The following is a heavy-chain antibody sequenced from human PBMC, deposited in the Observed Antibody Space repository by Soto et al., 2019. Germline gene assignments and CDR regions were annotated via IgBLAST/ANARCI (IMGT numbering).Heavy chain of an antibody. V-gene: IGHV3-7*01. CDR2: IKQDGSEK. D-gene: IGHD3-3*01. CDR3: ARSLTRITIFGVVIPHDAFDI. J-gene: IGHJ3*02. Sequence: QSGGSLRLSCSASGFTFSSYWMSWVRQAPGKGLEWVANIKQDGSEKYYVDSVKGRFTISRDNAKNSLYLQMNSLRAEDTAVYYCARSLTRITIFGVVIPHDAFDIWGQGTMVTVSS. CDR1: GFTFSSYW.